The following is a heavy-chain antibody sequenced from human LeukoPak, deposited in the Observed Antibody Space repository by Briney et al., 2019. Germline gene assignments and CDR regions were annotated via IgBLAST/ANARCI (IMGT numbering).Heavy chain of an antibody. Sequence: GASVKVSCRASGYTFTGYYMFWLRPAPGQGHELMGRINPNSGGTNYAQKFEGRVTMTRDTSITTAYMELSSLRSDDTAVYYCARDLPSPTISVADDYWGQGTLVTVSS. V-gene: IGHV1-2*06. CDR3: ARDLPSPTISVADDY. D-gene: IGHD6-19*01. CDR2: INPNSGGT. J-gene: IGHJ4*02. CDR1: GYTFTGYY.